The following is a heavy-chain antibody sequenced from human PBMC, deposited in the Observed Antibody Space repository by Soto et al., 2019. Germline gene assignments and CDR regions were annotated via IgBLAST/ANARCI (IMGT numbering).Heavy chain of an antibody. V-gene: IGHV3-30*03. CDR3: RRGMDV. Sequence: QVQLVESGGGVVQPGRSLRLSCAASGFTFSSYGMHWVRQAPGKGLEWVAVISYDGSNKYYADSVKGRFTISRDNSKNTLYLQMNSLRAEDTAGYYARRGMDVWGQGTTVTVSS. CDR2: ISYDGSNK. CDR1: GFTFSSYG. J-gene: IGHJ6*02.